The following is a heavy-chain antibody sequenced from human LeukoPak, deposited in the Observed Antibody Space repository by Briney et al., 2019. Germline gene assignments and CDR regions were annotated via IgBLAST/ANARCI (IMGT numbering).Heavy chain of an antibody. Sequence: PSETLSLTCTVSGDSVSSYYWSWIRQSPGKGLEWIGHIYHSGSTNYNPSLKSRVTMSVDRSKNQFSLRLSSVTAADTALYYCARKGDRGSAGFFDYWGQGTPVTVSS. J-gene: IGHJ4*02. CDR1: GDSVSSYY. CDR3: ARKGDRGSAGFFDY. V-gene: IGHV4-59*02. CDR2: IYHSGST. D-gene: IGHD1-26*01.